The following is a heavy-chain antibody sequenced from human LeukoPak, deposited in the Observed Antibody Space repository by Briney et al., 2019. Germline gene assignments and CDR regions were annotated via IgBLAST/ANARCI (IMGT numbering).Heavy chain of an antibody. V-gene: IGHV3-48*01. CDR1: GFTFSSYS. D-gene: IGHD1-26*01. J-gene: IGHJ4*02. CDR3: ARETSGRYYPVDY. Sequence: PGGSLRLSCAASGFTFSSYSMNWVRQAPGKWLEWVSYISSSSSTIYYADSVKGRFTISRDNAKNSLYLQMNSLRAEDTAVYYCARETSGRYYPVDYWGQGTLVTVSS. CDR2: ISSSSSTI.